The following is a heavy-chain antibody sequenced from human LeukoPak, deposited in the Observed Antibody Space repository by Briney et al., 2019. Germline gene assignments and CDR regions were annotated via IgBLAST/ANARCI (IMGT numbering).Heavy chain of an antibody. J-gene: IGHJ4*02. V-gene: IGHV1-2*02. CDR2: INPNSGGT. Sequence: ASVKVSCKASGYTFTDYYMHWVRQAPGQGLEWMGWINPNSGGTNYAQKFQGRVTMTRDTSISTAYMKLSRLRSDDTAVYYCAREGPIVGATHLVGYWGQGTLVTVSS. D-gene: IGHD1-26*01. CDR3: AREGPIVGATHLVGY. CDR1: GYTFTDYY.